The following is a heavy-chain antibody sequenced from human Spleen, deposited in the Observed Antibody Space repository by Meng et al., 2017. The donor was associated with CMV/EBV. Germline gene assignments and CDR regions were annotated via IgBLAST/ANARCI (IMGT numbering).Heavy chain of an antibody. D-gene: IGHD6-19*01. CDR2: ITGSGNTI. Sequence: GEALKISCAASRFTFSTFEMNWVRPAPGKGLEWVSYITGSGNTIYYADSVKGRFTISRDNAKNSLYLQMNSLRAEDTAVYYCARQYSSGWYRGYFDYWGQGTLVTVSS. CDR3: ARQYSSGWYRGYFDY. CDR1: RFTFSTFE. J-gene: IGHJ4*02. V-gene: IGHV3-48*03.